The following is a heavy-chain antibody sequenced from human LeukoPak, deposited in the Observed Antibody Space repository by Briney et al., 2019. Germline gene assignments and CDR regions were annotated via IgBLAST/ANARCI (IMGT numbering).Heavy chain of an antibody. D-gene: IGHD3-10*01. V-gene: IGHV1-58*02. CDR3: AAPLRVRGVPDYYGMDV. Sequence: AASVKVSCKASRFTFTSSAMQWVRQARGQRLEWIGWIVVGSGNTNYAQKFQERVTITRDMSTNTAYMELSSLRSEDTAVYYCAAPLRVRGVPDYYGMDVWGQGTTVTVSS. CDR2: IVVGSGNT. CDR1: RFTFTSSA. J-gene: IGHJ6*02.